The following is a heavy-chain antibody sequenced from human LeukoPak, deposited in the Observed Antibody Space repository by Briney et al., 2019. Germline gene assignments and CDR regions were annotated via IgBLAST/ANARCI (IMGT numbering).Heavy chain of an antibody. J-gene: IGHJ5*02. CDR2: IYYSGST. Sequence: SETLSLTCTVSGRSISSYYWSWIRQPPGKGLEWSGYIYYSGSTNYNPSLKSRVTISLDTSKNQFSLKLSSVTAADTAVYYCAREVDWFDPWGQGTLVTVSS. CDR3: AREVDWFDP. V-gene: IGHV4-59*01. D-gene: IGHD2-15*01. CDR1: GRSISSYY.